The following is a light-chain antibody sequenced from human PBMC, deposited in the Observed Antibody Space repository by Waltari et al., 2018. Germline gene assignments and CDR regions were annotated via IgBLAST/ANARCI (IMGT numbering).Light chain of an antibody. CDR1: NIGDEN. CDR2: YNS. Sequence: SYVLTQPPSVSVAPGKTARITCGGNNIGDENVHWYQQKPGQAPVGVIYYNSDRPSGLAGRFTGSNSGNTATLTIRRVEAGDEADYYCQVWDSTTDHRVFGTGTKVTVL. V-gene: IGLV3-21*04. J-gene: IGLJ1*01. CDR3: QVWDSTTDHRV.